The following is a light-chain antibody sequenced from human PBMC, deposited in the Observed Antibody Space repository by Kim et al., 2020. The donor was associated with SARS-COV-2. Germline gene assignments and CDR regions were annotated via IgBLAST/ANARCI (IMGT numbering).Light chain of an antibody. CDR2: GKN. CDR1: SLRNYY. Sequence: SVALGQTVRITCRGDSLRNYYASSYQQKPGQAPVLVFYGKNNRPSGIPHRFSGSSSRDTATLTITGTQAEDEADYYCNSRDSSGVVFGGGTQLTVL. J-gene: IGLJ2*01. V-gene: IGLV3-19*01. CDR3: NSRDSSGVV.